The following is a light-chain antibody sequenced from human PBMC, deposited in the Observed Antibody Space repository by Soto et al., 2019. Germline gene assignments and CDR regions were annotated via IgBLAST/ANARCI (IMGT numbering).Light chain of an antibody. CDR3: LQYSSYPRT. CDR1: QAISNY. J-gene: IGKJ1*01. Sequence: DIQMTQSPSAMSASVGDGVTITFRASQAISNYLAWFQQHPGKVPKRLIYFASSLQSGVPSRISGSESVTQYTLTISGLQPEDFATYYCLQYSSYPRTFGQGTKV. CDR2: FAS. V-gene: IGKV1-17*03.